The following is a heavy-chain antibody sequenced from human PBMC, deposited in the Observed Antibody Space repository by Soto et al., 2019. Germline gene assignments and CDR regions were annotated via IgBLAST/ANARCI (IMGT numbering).Heavy chain of an antibody. Sequence: QVQLVQSGAEVKKPGASVKVSCKASGYTFIDYYIHCVRQAPGQGPEWLGWTNINTGGTNYAQKITGRVTVTRDTSTNTAYMDLYRLTSDDTAVYYCVRDRVPTAPEFDYWGQGTLITVSS. J-gene: IGHJ4*02. CDR3: VRDRVPTAPEFDY. D-gene: IGHD5-12*01. V-gene: IGHV1-2*02. CDR2: TNINTGGT. CDR1: GYTFIDYY.